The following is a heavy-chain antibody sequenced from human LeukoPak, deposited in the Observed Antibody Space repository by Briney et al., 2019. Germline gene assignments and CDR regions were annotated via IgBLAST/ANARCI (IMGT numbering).Heavy chain of an antibody. Sequence: LRLSCAASGFTFSDYYMSWIRQAPGKGLEWIGEINHSGSTNYNPSLKSRVTISVDMSKNQFSLKLKFVTAADTAVYYCARAGWFGQLYGPLDYWGQGTLVTVSS. CDR2: INHSGST. D-gene: IGHD3-10*01. J-gene: IGHJ4*02. CDR3: ARAGWFGQLYGPLDY. V-gene: IGHV4-34*01. CDR1: GFTFSDYY.